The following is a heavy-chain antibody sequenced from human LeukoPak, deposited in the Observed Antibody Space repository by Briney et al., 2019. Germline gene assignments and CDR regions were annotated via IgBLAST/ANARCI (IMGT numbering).Heavy chain of an antibody. V-gene: IGHV3-53*01. CDR2: IYSGGST. J-gene: IGHJ6*02. CDR1: GFTVSSNH. D-gene: IGHD2-8*01. Sequence: GGSLRLSCAASGFTVSSNHMSWVRQAPGKGLEWVSVIYSGGSTYYADSVKGRFTISRDESKNTLYLQMNSLRAEDTAVYFCARDLRGCSNGACYYHYGMDVWGQGTTVTVSS. CDR3: ARDLRGCSNGACYYHYGMDV.